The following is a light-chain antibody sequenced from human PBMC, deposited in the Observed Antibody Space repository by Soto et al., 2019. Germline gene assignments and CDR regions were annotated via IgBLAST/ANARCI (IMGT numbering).Light chain of an antibody. Sequence: QSALTQPASVSGSPGQSITISCNETSSDVGGYNYVSWYQQHPGKAPKLMIYDVSNRPSGVSNRFSGSKSGNTASLTISGLQAEDEADYYCSSYTSSSTYVVFGGGTKLTVL. CDR3: SSYTSSSTYVV. V-gene: IGLV2-14*01. CDR1: SSDVGGYNY. J-gene: IGLJ2*01. CDR2: DVS.